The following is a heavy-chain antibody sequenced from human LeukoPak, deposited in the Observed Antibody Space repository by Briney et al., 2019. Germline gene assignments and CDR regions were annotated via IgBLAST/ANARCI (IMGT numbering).Heavy chain of an antibody. Sequence: SETLSLTCTVSGGSISSGDYYWRWIRQPPGKGLEWIGYIYYSGSTYYNPSLKSRVTISVDTSKNQFSLKLSSVTAADTAVYYCAGRPTMTTLWALAFDIWGQGTMVTVSS. CDR1: GGSISSGDYY. CDR2: IYYSGST. CDR3: AGRPTMTTLWALAFDI. J-gene: IGHJ3*02. V-gene: IGHV4-30-4*02. D-gene: IGHD3-22*01.